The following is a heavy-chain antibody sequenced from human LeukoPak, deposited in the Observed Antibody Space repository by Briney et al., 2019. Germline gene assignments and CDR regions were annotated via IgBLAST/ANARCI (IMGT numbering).Heavy chain of an antibody. D-gene: IGHD3-22*01. V-gene: IGHV3-23*01. Sequence: PGGSLRLSCAASGFTFSSYAMSWVRQAPGKGLEWVSAISGSGGSTYYAGSVKGRFTISRDNSKNTLYLQMNSLRTEDTAVYYCARAKIVSFNWFDPWGQGTLVTVSS. CDR3: ARAKIVSFNWFDP. CDR2: ISGSGGST. J-gene: IGHJ5*02. CDR1: GFTFSSYA.